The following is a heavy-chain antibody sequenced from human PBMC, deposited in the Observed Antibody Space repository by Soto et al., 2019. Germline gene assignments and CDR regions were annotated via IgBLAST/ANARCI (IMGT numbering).Heavy chain of an antibody. J-gene: IGHJ5*02. D-gene: IGHD2-2*01. CDR1: GFTFSSYA. V-gene: IGHV3-23*01. CDR3: AKGGSTSCRWGCWFDP. Sequence: EGSLRLSCAASGFTFSSYAMSWVRQAPGKGLEWVSAISGSGGSTYYADSVKGRFTISRDNPKNTLYLQMNSLRAEDTAVYYCAKGGSTSCRWGCWFDPWGQGTLVTVSS. CDR2: ISGSGGST.